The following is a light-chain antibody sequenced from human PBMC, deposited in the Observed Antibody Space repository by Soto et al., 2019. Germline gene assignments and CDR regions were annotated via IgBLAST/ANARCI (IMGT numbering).Light chain of an antibody. J-gene: IGKJ2*01. CDR3: KKYSTWPPNT. CDR2: GAS. V-gene: IGKV3-15*01. CDR1: ESVTRN. Sequence: EIVMTQSPATLSVSPGERATLSCRASESVTRNLAWYQQKPGQAPRLLIYGASTRATAIPARFSGSGSGTVFTLTISSPQSEDFAVYYCKKYSTWPPNTFAQGTKLKIK.